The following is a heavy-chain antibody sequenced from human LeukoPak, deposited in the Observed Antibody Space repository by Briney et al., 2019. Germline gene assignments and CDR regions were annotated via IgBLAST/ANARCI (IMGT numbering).Heavy chain of an antibody. CDR3: ASTYYDILTGYYPFDY. Sequence: SETLSLTCTVSGGSISSYYWSWIRQPPEKGLEWIGYIYYSGSTYYNPSLKSRVTISVDTSKNQFSLKLSSVTAADTAVYYCASTYYDILTGYYPFDYWGQGTLVTVSS. CDR2: IYYSGST. CDR1: GGSISSYY. D-gene: IGHD3-9*01. V-gene: IGHV4-59*08. J-gene: IGHJ4*02.